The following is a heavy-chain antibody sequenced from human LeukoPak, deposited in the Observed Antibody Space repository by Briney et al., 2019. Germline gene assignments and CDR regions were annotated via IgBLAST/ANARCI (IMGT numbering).Heavy chain of an antibody. CDR3: ARGAAAAGTSFNYFDY. D-gene: IGHD6-13*01. Sequence: SSETLSLTCTVSGGSISNYYWGWIRQPPGKGLEWIGYIYYSGSTNYNPSLKSRVTISVDTSKNQFSLKLSSVAAADTAVYYCARGAAAAGTSFNYFDYWGQGTLVTVSS. V-gene: IGHV4-59*01. CDR1: GGSISNYY. J-gene: IGHJ4*02. CDR2: IYYSGST.